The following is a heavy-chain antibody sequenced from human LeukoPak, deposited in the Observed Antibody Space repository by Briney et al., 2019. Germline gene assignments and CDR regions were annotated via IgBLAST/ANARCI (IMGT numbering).Heavy chain of an antibody. D-gene: IGHD3-3*01. J-gene: IGHJ4*02. CDR2: INPNSGGT. V-gene: IGHV1-2*02. CDR3: ARDSGGYDFWSGSDY. CDR1: GYTFTGYY. Sequence: ASVKVSCKASGYTFTGYYMHWVRQAPGQGLEWMGWINPNSGGTNYAQKFQGRVTMTRDTSISTAYMELSRLRSDDTAVYYCARDSGGYDFWSGSDYWGQGTLVTVSS.